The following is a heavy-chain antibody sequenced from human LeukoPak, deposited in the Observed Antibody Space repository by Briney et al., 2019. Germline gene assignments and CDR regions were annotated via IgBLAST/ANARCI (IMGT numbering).Heavy chain of an antibody. J-gene: IGHJ6*02. CDR3: TRDLTTVTGFGYYGMDV. CDR2: IRSKAYGGTT. Sequence: PGRSLRLSCTASGFTFGDYAMSWVRQAPGKGLEWVGFIRSKAYGGTTEYAASVKGRFTISRDDSKSIAYLQMNSLKPEDTAVYYCTRDLTTVTGFGYYGMDVWGQGTTVTVSS. CDR1: GFTFGDYA. D-gene: IGHD4-17*01. V-gene: IGHV3-49*04.